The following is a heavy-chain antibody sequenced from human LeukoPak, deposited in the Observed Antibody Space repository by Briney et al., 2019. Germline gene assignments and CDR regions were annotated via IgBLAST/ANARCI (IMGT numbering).Heavy chain of an antibody. J-gene: IGHJ4*02. CDR3: ARDLGRDRYFDS. CDR2: ISGGSDTI. D-gene: IGHD5-24*01. Sequence: GGSLRLSCAASGFTFSPYPMNWVRQAPGKGLEWVSYISGGSDTIHYADSVKGRFTISRDNAKNSLYLQMNSLRAEDTAVYYCARDLGRDRYFDSWGQGTLVSVSS. CDR1: GFTFSPYP. V-gene: IGHV3-48*04.